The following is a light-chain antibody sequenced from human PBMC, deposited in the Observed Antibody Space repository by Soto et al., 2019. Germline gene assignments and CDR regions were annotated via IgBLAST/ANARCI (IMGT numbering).Light chain of an antibody. J-gene: IGLJ2*01. Sequence: QSVLTQPASVSWSPGQSITISCTGPSSDVGSYNLVSWYQQYPGKAPKLIIFEVFKRPSGVSHRFSGSKSGNTASLTISGLQAEDEANYYCCSYAGRATYVFGGGTKLTVL. CDR1: SSDVGSYNL. CDR2: EVF. V-gene: IGLV2-23*02. CDR3: CSYAGRATYV.